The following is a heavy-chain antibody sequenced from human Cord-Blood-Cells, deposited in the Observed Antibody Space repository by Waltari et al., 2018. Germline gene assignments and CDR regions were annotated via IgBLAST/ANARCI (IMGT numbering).Heavy chain of an antibody. CDR1: GFTFSSYA. V-gene: IGHV3-23*01. Sequence: EVQLLESGGGLVQPGGSLRLSCAASGFTFSSYAMSVVRQSPGKGLEWVSAISGSGGSTYYADSVKGRFTISRDNSKNTLYLQMNSLRAEDTAVYYCAKDPLWDYAVPTSGRDAFDIWGQGTMVTVSS. CDR3: AKDPLWDYAVPTSGRDAFDI. CDR2: ISGSGGST. D-gene: IGHD2-2*01. J-gene: IGHJ3*02.